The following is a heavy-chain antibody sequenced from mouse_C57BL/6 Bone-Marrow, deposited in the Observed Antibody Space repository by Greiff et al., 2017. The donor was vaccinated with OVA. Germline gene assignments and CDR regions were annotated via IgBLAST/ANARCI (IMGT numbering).Heavy chain of an antibody. CDR3: TRGGSY. V-gene: IGHV1-15*01. J-gene: IGHJ2*01. CDR1: GYTFTDYE. CDR2: IDPETGGT. Sequence: VKLMESGAELVRPGASVTLSCKASGYTFTDYEMHWVKQTPVHGLEWIGAIDPETGGTAYNQKFKGKAILTADKSSSTAYMELRSLTSEDSAVYYCTRGGSYWGQGTTLTVSS.